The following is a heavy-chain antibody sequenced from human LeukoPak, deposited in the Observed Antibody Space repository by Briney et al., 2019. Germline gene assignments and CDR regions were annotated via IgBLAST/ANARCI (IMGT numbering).Heavy chain of an antibody. V-gene: IGHV4-4*09. CDR2: IYTSGST. D-gene: IGHD2-2*01. J-gene: IGHJ6*03. CDR1: GGSISSYY. CDR3: ARQGPGRSSTSCYGAGCYYYYMDV. Sequence: PSETLSLTCTVSGGSISSYYWSWIRQPPGKGLEWIGYIYTSGSTNYNPSLKSRVTISVDTSKNQFSLKLSSVTAADTAVYYCARQGPGRSSTSCYGAGCYYYYMDVWGKGTTVTVSS.